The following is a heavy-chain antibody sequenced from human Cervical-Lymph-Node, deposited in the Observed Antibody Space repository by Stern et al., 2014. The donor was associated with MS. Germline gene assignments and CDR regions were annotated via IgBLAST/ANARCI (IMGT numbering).Heavy chain of an antibody. CDR3: ARDTSSPERSDW. CDR2: ITNVGST. Sequence: DVQLVESGGGVIQPAGSLRLPCTASGFTVSRAYMTLVRQAPGKGLEWVSLITNVGSTFYTDSVKGRFTISRDDSKNTVYLHMTSLRAEDTAMYYCARDTSSPERSDWWGQGTLVTVSS. D-gene: IGHD1-1*01. CDR1: GFTVSRAY. V-gene: IGHV3-53*01. J-gene: IGHJ4*02.